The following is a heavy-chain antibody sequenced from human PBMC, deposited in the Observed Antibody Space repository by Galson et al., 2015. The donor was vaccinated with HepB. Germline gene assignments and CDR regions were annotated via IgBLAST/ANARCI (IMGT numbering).Heavy chain of an antibody. D-gene: IGHD3-3*01. J-gene: IGHJ4*02. CDR3: VTETIFGVVRLDY. Sequence: SLRLSCAASGFPFSRYWMHWVRQAPGKGLVWVSRINSDGTTTTYADSVKGRFTISRDNAKNTLYLQMNSLRAEDTAVYYCVTETIFGVVRLDYWGQGSLVTVSS. CDR2: INSDGTTT. V-gene: IGHV3-74*03. CDR1: GFPFSRYW.